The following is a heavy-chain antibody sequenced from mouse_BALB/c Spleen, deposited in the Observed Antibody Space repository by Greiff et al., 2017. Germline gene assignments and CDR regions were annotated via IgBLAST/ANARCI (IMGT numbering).Heavy chain of an antibody. CDR2: IDPETGGT. Sequence: QVQLQQPGAELVRPGASVTLSCKASGYTFTDYEMHWVKQTPVHGLEWIGAIDPETGGTAYNQKFKGKATLTADKSSSTAYMELRSLTSEDSAVYYCTRRRYGNPMDYWGQGTSVTVSS. CDR1: GYTFTDYE. J-gene: IGHJ4*01. V-gene: IGHV1-15*01. D-gene: IGHD2-10*02. CDR3: TRRRYGNPMDY.